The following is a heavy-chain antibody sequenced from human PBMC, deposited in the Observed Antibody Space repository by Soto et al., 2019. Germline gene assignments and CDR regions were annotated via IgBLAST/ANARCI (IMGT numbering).Heavy chain of an antibody. CDR2: ISGSGGST. CDR3: AKELESYGDFFGDAFDI. V-gene: IGHV3-23*01. J-gene: IGHJ3*02. Sequence: EVQLLESGGGLVQPGGSLRLSCAASGFTFSSYAMSWVRQAPGKGLEWVSAISGSGGSTYYADSVKGWFTISRDNSKNTLYLQMNSLRAEDTAVYYCAKELESYGDFFGDAFDIWGQGTMVTVSS. CDR1: GFTFSSYA. D-gene: IGHD4-17*01.